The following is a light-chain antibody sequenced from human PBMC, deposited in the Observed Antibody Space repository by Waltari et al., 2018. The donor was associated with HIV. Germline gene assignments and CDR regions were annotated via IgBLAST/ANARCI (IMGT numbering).Light chain of an antibody. CDR2: NAS. CDR1: HNVRTN. J-gene: IGKJ1*01. Sequence: VMTQSPAILSVSPGERATLSCRSSHNVRTNLAWYQQKPGQTPRLVIFNASTRATGIPARFSGSGSGTDFTLTISSLQPEDFATYYCLHTYTYPWTFGQGTKVEIK. CDR3: LHTYTYPWT. V-gene: IGKV3-15*01.